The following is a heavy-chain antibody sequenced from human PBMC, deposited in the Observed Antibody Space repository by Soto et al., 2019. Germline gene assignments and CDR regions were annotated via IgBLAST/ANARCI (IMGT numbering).Heavy chain of an antibody. CDR1: GFTLSDYY. V-gene: IGHV3-11*01. CDR2: ISSSSATV. Sequence: QVQLVESGGGLVEPGGSLRLSCAASGFTLSDYYMSWVRQAPGKGLEWLSYISSSSATVYYVDSVRGRFTISRDNAKNSLYRQMDSLRAEDTAVYYCARDGVLATGPIEYWGQGAQVTVSS. D-gene: IGHD5-12*01. CDR3: ARDGVLATGPIEY. J-gene: IGHJ4*02.